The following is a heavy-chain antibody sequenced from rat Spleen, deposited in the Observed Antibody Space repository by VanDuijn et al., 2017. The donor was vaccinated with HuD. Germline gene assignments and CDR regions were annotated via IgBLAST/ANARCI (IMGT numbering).Heavy chain of an antibody. Sequence: EVQLVESGGGLVQPGRSLKLSCAASGFTFSDYYMAWVRQAPKKGLEWVASISYDGSSTYYRDSVKGRVTISRDNAKSTLYLQMDSLRSEDTATYYWVRGIVYYYKTYDPWSFDFWGPGTMVTVSS. CDR3: VRGIVYYYKTYDPWSFDF. CDR1: GFTFSDYY. D-gene: IGHD1-2*01. CDR2: ISYDGSST. V-gene: IGHV5-7*01. J-gene: IGHJ1*01.